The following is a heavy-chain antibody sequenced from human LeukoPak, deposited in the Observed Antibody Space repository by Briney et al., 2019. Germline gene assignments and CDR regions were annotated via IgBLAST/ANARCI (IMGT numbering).Heavy chain of an antibody. CDR1: GGTFSSYA. CDR3: ARTSLYYDSSGYRGVLDY. CDR2: IIPIFGTA. J-gene: IGHJ4*02. V-gene: IGHV1-69*05. D-gene: IGHD3-22*01. Sequence: SVKVSCKASGGTFSSYAISWVRQAPGQGLEWMGRIIPIFGTANYAQKFQGRATITTDDYTSTAYMELSSLRSEDTAVYYCARTSLYYDSSGYRGVLDYWGQGTLVTVSS.